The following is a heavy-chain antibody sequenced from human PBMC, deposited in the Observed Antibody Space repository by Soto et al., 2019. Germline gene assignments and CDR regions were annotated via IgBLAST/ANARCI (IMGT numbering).Heavy chain of an antibody. CDR1: GGTFSSYA. CDR2: IIPFFGTA. CDR3: ASERIVGGRAATHYNYYYGMDV. V-gene: IGHV1-69*01. J-gene: IGHJ6*02. D-gene: IGHD2-2*01. Sequence: QVQLVQSGAEVKKPGSSVKVSCKASGGTFSSYAISWVRQAPGQGLEWMGGIIPFFGTANYAQKFQGRVTITADEYTSTGYMKMSSLRSEDTAVYYCASERIVGGRAATHYNYYYGMDVWCQWTTVTVSS.